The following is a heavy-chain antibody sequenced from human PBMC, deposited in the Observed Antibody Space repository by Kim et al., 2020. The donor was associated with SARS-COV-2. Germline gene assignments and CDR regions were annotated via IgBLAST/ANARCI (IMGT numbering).Heavy chain of an antibody. CDR2: INAGNGNT. J-gene: IGHJ6*02. D-gene: IGHD3-16*02. Sequence: ASVKVSCKASGYTFTSYAMHWVRQAPGQRLEWMGWINAGNGNTKYSQKFQGRVTITRDTSASTGYMELSSLRSEDTAVYYCARDQVPYDYVWGSYRSPGYYGMDVWGQGTTVTVSS. V-gene: IGHV1-3*01. CDR3: ARDQVPYDYVWGSYRSPGYYGMDV. CDR1: GYTFTSYA.